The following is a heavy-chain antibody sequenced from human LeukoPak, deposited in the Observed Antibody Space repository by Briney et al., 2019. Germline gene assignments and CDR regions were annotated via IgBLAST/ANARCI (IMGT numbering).Heavy chain of an antibody. CDR3: ARAIPPPHCTTITCFKPFDY. CDR2: ISYDGSST. V-gene: IGHV3-30*04. Sequence: GRSLRLSCAASGFTFSSCAMHWVRQAPGKGLEWVTIISYDGSSTYYADSVKGRFTISRDNSKNTLYLQMSSLRAGDTAVYYCARAIPPPHCTTITCFKPFDYWGQGTLVTVSS. D-gene: IGHD2-2*01. J-gene: IGHJ4*02. CDR1: GFTFSSCA.